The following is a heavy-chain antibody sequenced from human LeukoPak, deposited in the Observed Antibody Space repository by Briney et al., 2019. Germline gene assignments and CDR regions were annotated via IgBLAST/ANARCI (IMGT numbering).Heavy chain of an antibody. J-gene: IGHJ3*01. V-gene: IGHV3-64D*08. Sequence: PGGSLRHSCSASGFTFTKYAMHWVRQAPGKGLEYVSGININGGSTNHADSVKGRFTISRDNSKNTLYLQMHSLRPEDTAIFYCVKTMVSLGPLIRTDAFDLWGQGTMVTVSS. CDR3: VKTMVSLGPLIRTDAFDL. CDR2: ININGGST. D-gene: IGHD3-10*01. CDR1: GFTFTKYA.